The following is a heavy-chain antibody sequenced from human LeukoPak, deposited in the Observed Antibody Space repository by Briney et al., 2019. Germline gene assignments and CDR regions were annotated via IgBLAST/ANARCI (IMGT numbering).Heavy chain of an antibody. V-gene: IGHV4-34*01. D-gene: IGHD3-3*01. CDR3: ARFWSGSLYYYYYGMDV. CDR2: INHSGST. J-gene: IGHJ6*02. CDR1: GGSFSGYY. Sequence: SETLSLTCAVYGGSFSGYYWSWLRQPPGKGLEWIGEINHSGSTNYNPSLKSRVTISVDTSKNQFSLKLSSVTAADTAVYYCARFWSGSLYYYYYGMDVWGQGTTVTVSS.